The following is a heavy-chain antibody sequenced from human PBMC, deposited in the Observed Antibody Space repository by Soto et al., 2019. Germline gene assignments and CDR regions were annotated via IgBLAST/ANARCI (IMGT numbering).Heavy chain of an antibody. Sequence: PGGSLRLSCAASGFTFSSYAMHWVRQSPGKGLEWVAVISYDGSNKYYADSVKGRFTISRDNSKNTLYLQINSLRAEDTAVYYCARERSSWYTYYYYYGMEVWGQGTTVTVSS. J-gene: IGHJ6*02. CDR2: ISYDGSNK. CDR1: GFTFSSYA. CDR3: ARERSSWYTYYYYYGMEV. D-gene: IGHD6-13*01. V-gene: IGHV3-30-3*01.